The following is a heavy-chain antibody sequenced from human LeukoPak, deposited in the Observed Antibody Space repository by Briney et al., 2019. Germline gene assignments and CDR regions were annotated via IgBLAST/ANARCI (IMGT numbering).Heavy chain of an antibody. J-gene: IGHJ4*02. CDR3: ARTLIEYSVSSCYFDY. Sequence: GGSLRLSCAASGFTFSSYGMSWVRQAPGKGLEWVSAISGSGGSTYYADSVKGRFTISRDNSKNTLYLQMNSLRAEDTAVYYCARTLIEYSVSSCYFDYWGQGTLVTVSS. D-gene: IGHD6-6*01. V-gene: IGHV3-23*01. CDR2: ISGSGGST. CDR1: GFTFSSYG.